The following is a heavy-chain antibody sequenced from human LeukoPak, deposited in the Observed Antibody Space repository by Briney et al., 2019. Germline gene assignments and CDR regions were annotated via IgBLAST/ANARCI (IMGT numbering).Heavy chain of an antibody. J-gene: IGHJ4*02. CDR1: GGSNSGSNW. Sequence: SGTLSLTCAVSGGSNSGSNWWSWVRQPPGKGLEWIGEIFHSGSTNYSPSLKSRVTISIDKSKNQFSLKLTSVTVADTAVYYCASRLRHLLGYWGQGNLVTVSS. CDR3: ASRLRHLLGY. CDR2: IFHSGST. V-gene: IGHV4-4*02. D-gene: IGHD3-16*01.